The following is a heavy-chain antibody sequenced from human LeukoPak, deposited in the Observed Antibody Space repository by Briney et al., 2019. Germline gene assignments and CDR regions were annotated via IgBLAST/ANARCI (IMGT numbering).Heavy chain of an antibody. J-gene: IGHJ3*02. D-gene: IGHD5-18*01. Sequence: GGSLRLSCAASGFTFSSYAMHWVRQAPGKGLEWVAVISYDGSNKYYADSVKGRFTISRDNSKNTLYLQMNSLRAEDTAVYYCASRYSYGPDAFDIWGQGTMVTVSS. CDR3: ASRYSYGPDAFDI. V-gene: IGHV3-30-3*01. CDR2: ISYDGSNK. CDR1: GFTFSSYA.